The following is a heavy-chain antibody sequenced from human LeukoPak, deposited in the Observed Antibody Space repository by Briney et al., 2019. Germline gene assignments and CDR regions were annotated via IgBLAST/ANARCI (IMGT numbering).Heavy chain of an antibody. CDR1: GFTFGDYA. J-gene: IGHJ4*02. CDR2: IRSKAYGWTT. V-gene: IGHV3-49*04. D-gene: IGHD3-3*01. Sequence: GGSLRLSCTASGFTFGDYAMSWVRQAPGKGLEWVGFIRSKAYGWTTEYAASVKGRFTISRDDSKSIAYLQMNSLKTEDTAVYYCTRDLYYDFWSGFDYWGQGTLVTVSS. CDR3: TRDLYYDFWSGFDY.